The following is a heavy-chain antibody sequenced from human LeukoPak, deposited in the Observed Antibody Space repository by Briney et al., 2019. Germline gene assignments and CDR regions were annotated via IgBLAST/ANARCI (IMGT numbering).Heavy chain of an antibody. Sequence: GGSLRLSCAASGFTFSNYAMNWVRQAPGKGLEWVSGISGSGGNTYYADSVKGRFTISRDNSKNTLYLQMNSLRAEDTAVYYCAKVRYVGFYFDYWGQGTLVTVSS. CDR1: GFTFSNYA. CDR2: ISGSGGNT. V-gene: IGHV3-23*01. J-gene: IGHJ4*02. CDR3: AKVRYVGFYFDY. D-gene: IGHD3-9*01.